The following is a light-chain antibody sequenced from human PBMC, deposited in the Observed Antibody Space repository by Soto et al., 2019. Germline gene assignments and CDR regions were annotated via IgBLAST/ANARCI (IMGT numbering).Light chain of an antibody. CDR3: CSYVGSFIFV. J-gene: IGLJ1*01. Sequence: SAPTKPRSGFGAPGQSVTLSCPGNHSVVGYYNYVSWYQQYPGKAPKLVIYDVSGRPSGVPDRFSGSKSGNTASLTISGLQAEDEAYYYCCSYVGSFIFVFGTGTKVTVL. CDR1: HSVVGYYNY. CDR2: DVS. V-gene: IGLV2-11*01.